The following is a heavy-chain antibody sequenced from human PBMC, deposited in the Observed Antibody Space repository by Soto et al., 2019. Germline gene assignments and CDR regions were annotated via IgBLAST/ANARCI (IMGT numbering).Heavy chain of an antibody. CDR1: GFTFGGYA. CDR2: IRSKAYGGTT. CDR3: TRVGLAVAGLDY. D-gene: IGHD6-19*01. Sequence: GGSLRLSCTASGFTFGGYAMSWVRQAPGKGLEWVGFIRSKAYGGTTEYAASVKGRFTISRDDSKSIAYLQMNSLKTEDTAVYYCTRVGLAVAGLDYWGQGTLVTVSS. J-gene: IGHJ4*02. V-gene: IGHV3-49*04.